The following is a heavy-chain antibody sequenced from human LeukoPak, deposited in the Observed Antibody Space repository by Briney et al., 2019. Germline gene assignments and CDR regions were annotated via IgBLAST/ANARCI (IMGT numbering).Heavy chain of an antibody. J-gene: IGHJ4*02. CDR1: GFTFSSYA. CDR2: VSGSGGST. D-gene: IGHD2-2*02. V-gene: IGHV3-23*01. CDR3: AKDAGGYCSSTSCYSDH. Sequence: GPSLRLACAASGFTFSSYAMSWARQAPGKWLEWVSSVSGSGGSTYYADSVKGRFTISRDNSKNTMYLQMNSVRAEDTAVYYCAKDAGGYCSSTSCYSDHWGQGTLVTVSS.